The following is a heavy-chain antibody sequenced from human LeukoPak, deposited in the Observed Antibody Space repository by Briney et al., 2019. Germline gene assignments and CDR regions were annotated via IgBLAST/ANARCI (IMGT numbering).Heavy chain of an antibody. D-gene: IGHD3-3*01. CDR2: IYSGGST. CDR3: ARESGSAYYYYYGMDV. V-gene: IGHV3-66*01. CDR1: GFTFSSYA. Sequence: GGSLRLSCAASGFTFSSYAMSWVRQAPGKGLEWVSVIYSGGSTYYADSVKGRFTISRDNSKNTLYLQMYSLRAEDTAVYYCARESGSAYYYYYGMDVWGQGTTVTVSS. J-gene: IGHJ6*02.